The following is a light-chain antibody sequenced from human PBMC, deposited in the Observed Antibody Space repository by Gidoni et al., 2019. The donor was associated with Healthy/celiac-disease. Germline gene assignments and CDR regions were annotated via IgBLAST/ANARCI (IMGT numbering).Light chain of an antibody. J-gene: IGKJ4*01. CDR1: QDISNY. Sequence: DIQMTQSPSSLSASVGDRVTITCQASQDISNYLNWYQQKPGKAPKLLIYDASNLETGVPSRFSGSGSGTDFTFTISSLQPEDIATYYCQQYDNLPHPDVTFGGGTKVEIK. V-gene: IGKV1-33*01. CDR2: DAS. CDR3: QQYDNLPHPDVT.